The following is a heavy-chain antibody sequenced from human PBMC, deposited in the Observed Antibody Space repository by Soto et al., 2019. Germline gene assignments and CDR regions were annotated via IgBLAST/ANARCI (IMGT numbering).Heavy chain of an antibody. Sequence: WGSLRLSCAASGFTFSSYSMNWVRQAPGKGLEWVSSISSSSYIYYADSVKGRFTISRDNAKNSLYLQMNSLRAEDTAVYYCARDPATHSSSSVVGQYYFDYWGQGTLVTVSS. CDR3: ARDPATHSSSSVVGQYYFDY. D-gene: IGHD6-6*01. CDR1: GFTFSSYS. V-gene: IGHV3-21*01. J-gene: IGHJ4*02. CDR2: ISSSSYI.